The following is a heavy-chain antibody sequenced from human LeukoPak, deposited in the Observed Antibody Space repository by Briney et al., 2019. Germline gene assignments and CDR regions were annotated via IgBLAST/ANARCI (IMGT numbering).Heavy chain of an antibody. CDR1: GYTFTSYG. Sequence: ASVKVSCKASGYTFTSYGISWVRQAPGQGLEWMGWISAYNGNTNYAQRLQGRVTMTTDTSTSTAYMELRSLTSDDTAVYYCARVPSGGPFDYWGQGTLVTVSS. CDR3: ARVPSGGPFDY. V-gene: IGHV1-18*01. CDR2: ISAYNGNT. J-gene: IGHJ4*02. D-gene: IGHD2-15*01.